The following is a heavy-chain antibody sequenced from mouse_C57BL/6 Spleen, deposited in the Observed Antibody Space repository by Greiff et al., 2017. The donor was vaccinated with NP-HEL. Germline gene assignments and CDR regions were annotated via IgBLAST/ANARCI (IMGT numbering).Heavy chain of an antibody. J-gene: IGHJ1*03. CDR2: IDPETGGT. CDR1: GYTFTDYE. Sequence: QVQLQQSGAELVRPGASVTLSCKASGYTFTDYEMHWVKQTPVHGLEWIGAIDPETGGTAYNQKFKGKAILTADKSSSTAYMELRSLTSEDSAVYYWTRGSTLWYFDVWGTGTTVTVSS. V-gene: IGHV1-15*01. CDR3: TRGSTLWYFDV. D-gene: IGHD5-1*01.